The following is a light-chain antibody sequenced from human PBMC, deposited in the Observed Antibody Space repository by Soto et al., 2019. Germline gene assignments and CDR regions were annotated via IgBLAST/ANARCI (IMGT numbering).Light chain of an antibody. J-gene: IGLJ3*02. CDR3: QSYDSSLSGGV. CDR1: SSNFGAGYD. Sequence: QSVLTQPPSVSGAPGQRVTISCTGSSSNFGAGYDVHWYQHLPGTAPKLLIYGNSNRPSGVPDRISGSKSGTSASLAITGLQAEDEADYYCQSYDSSLSGGVFGGGTQLTVL. CDR2: GNS. V-gene: IGLV1-40*01.